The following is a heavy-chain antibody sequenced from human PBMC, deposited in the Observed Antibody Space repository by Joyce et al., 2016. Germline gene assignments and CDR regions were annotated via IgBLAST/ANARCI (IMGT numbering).Heavy chain of an antibody. J-gene: IGHJ4*02. Sequence: VHLVQSGAEVQKPGASVKVSCKSSGYTFTGFYVHWVRQARGEGLEWRGMSKTRIGGTTYAQKFHGRVTLTRDTAANTHYMELTSLTSDDTAVFYWARDLTGSGWYYFDHWGQGTLVTVSS. CDR2: SKTRIGGT. CDR3: ARDLTGSGWYYFDH. D-gene: IGHD6-19*01. CDR1: GYTFTGFY. V-gene: IGHV1-46*01.